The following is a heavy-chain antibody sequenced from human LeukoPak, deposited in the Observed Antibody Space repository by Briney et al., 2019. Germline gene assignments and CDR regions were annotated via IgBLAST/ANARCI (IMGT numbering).Heavy chain of an antibody. D-gene: IGHD6-13*01. J-gene: IGHJ6*02. V-gene: IGHV1-8*01. CDR3: ARDGSSWYYYYYGMDV. CDR1: GYTFTSYD. Sequence: ASVKVSCKASGYTFTSYDINWVRQATGQGLEWMGWMNPNSGNTGYAQKFQGRVTMTRNTSISTAYMELSSLRSEDTAVYYCARDGSSWYYYYYGMDVWGQGTTVTASS. CDR2: MNPNSGNT.